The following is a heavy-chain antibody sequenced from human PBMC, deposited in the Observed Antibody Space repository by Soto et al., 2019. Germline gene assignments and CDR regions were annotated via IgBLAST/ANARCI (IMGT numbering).Heavy chain of an antibody. CDR3: AKIMGDYVGGFDY. V-gene: IGHV3-30*18. Sequence: GGSLRLSCAASGFTFSSYGMHWVRQAPGKGLEWVAVISYDGSNKYYADSVKGRFTISRDNSKNTLYLQMNSLRAEDTAVYYCAKIMGDYVGGFDYWGQGTLVTVSS. CDR1: GFTFSSYG. CDR2: ISYDGSNK. D-gene: IGHD3-16*01. J-gene: IGHJ4*02.